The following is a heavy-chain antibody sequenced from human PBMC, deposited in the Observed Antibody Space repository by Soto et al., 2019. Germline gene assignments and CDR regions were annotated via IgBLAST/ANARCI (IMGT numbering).Heavy chain of an antibody. J-gene: IGHJ4*02. V-gene: IGHV4-31*03. Sequence: QVQLQESGPGLVKPSQTLSLTCTVSGGSISSGGYYWSWIRQHPGKGLEWIGYIYYSGSTYYNPSLKSRVTISVDTSKNRFSLKLSSVTAADTAVYYCARGDMVRGVTQFDYWGQGTLVTVSS. CDR3: ARGDMVRGVTQFDY. CDR2: IYYSGST. CDR1: GGSISSGGYY. D-gene: IGHD3-10*01.